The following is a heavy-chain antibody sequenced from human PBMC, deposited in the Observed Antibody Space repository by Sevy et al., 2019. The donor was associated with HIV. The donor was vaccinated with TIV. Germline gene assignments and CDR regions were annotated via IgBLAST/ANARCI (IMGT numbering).Heavy chain of an antibody. D-gene: IGHD2-21*02. V-gene: IGHV4-61*01. Sequence: SETLSLTCTVSGGSVSSGSFYWSWIRQPPGKGLEWIAYIYYSGRTNYNPSLKSRVTISVDTSKNQFSRKLSSVTAADTAVYYCAGGGNSDYFDYWGQGTLVTVSS. CDR2: IYYSGRT. CDR3: AGGGNSDYFDY. CDR1: GGSVSSGSFY. J-gene: IGHJ4*02.